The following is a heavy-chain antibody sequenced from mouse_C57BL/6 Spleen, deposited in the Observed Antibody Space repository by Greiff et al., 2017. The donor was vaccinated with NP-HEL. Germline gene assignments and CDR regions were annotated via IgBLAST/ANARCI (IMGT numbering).Heavy chain of an antibody. CDR1: GYTFTDYN. CDR3: AREGGGLLLLGYFDV. V-gene: IGHV1-18*01. CDR2: INPNNGGT. D-gene: IGHD1-1*01. Sequence: EVQLQESGPELVKPGASVKIPCKASGYTFTDYNMDWVKQSHGKSLEWIGDINPNNGGTIYNQKFKGKATLTVGKSSSTAYMELRSRTSGDTAVYYGAREGGGLLLLGYFDVWGTGTTVTVSS. J-gene: IGHJ1*03.